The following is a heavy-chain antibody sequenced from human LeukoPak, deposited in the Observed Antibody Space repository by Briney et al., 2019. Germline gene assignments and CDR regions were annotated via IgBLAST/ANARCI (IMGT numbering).Heavy chain of an antibody. CDR1: GFTFGNAW. Sequence: GGSLRLSCAASGFTFGNAWMNWVRQAPGKGLGWVGRIKSKTDGGTTDYAAPVKGRFTISRDDSKNILHLQMNSLKTEDTAVYYCTTATKSGTYSRGYWGQGTLVTVSS. V-gene: IGHV3-15*01. CDR3: TTATKSGTYSRGY. CDR2: IKSKTDGGTT. D-gene: IGHD1-26*01. J-gene: IGHJ4*02.